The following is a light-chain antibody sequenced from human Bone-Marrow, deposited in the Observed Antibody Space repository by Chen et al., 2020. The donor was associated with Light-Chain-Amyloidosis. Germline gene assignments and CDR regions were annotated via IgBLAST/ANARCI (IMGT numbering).Light chain of an antibody. CDR1: NIGSTS. V-gene: IGLV3-21*02. CDR3: QVWDRSSDRPV. Sequence: SYVLTHPSSVSVAPCQTATLPCGGNNIGSTSVHWYQQTPGQAPLLVVYDDSDRPSGIPERLSGSNSGNTATLTISRVEAGDEADYYCQVWDRSSDRPVFGGGTKLTVL. CDR2: DDS. J-gene: IGLJ3*02.